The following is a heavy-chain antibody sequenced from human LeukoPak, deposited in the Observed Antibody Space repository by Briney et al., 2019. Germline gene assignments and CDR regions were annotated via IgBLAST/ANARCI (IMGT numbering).Heavy chain of an antibody. Sequence: GGSLRLSCAASGFTFSTYWMHWVRQVPGKGLVWVSRLNSDGSSTSYADSVKGRFTISRDNAKNTVFLQMNSLRAEDTAVYYCARDPSAWSGYYDYWGQGTLVTVSS. V-gene: IGHV3-74*01. D-gene: IGHD3-3*01. J-gene: IGHJ4*02. CDR2: LNSDGSST. CDR1: GFTFSTYW. CDR3: ARDPSAWSGYYDY.